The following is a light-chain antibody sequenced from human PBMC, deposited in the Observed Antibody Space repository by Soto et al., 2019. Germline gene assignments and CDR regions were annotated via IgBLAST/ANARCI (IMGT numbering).Light chain of an antibody. CDR2: GAS. CDR1: QSVSSN. V-gene: IGKV3-15*01. CDR3: QQYDKWPPLT. J-gene: IGKJ4*01. Sequence: EIVMTQSPATLSVSPGERATLSCRASQSVSSNLAWYQQKPGQAPRLLIDGASTRATGIPARFSGSGSGTDFTLSISSLQSEDSAIYYCQQYDKWPPLTFGGGTKVEF.